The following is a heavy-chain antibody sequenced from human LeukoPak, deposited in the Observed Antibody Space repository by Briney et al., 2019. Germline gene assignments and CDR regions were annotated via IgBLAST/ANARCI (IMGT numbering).Heavy chain of an antibody. D-gene: IGHD2-15*01. CDR3: ARDQGSRGMDV. V-gene: IGHV3-48*03. CDR2: ISSSGSTI. CDR1: GFTFSSYE. Sequence: GGSLRLSCAASGFTFSSYEMNWVRQAPGKGLEWVSYISSSGSTIYYADSVKGRFTISRDNAKNSLYLQMNSLRVEDTALYYCARDQGSRGMDVWGQGTTVTVSS. J-gene: IGHJ6*02.